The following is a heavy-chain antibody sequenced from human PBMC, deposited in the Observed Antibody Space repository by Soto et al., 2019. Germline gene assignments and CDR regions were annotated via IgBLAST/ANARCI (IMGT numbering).Heavy chain of an antibody. CDR2: IVVGSGNT. CDR1: GFNFRTTS. CDR3: AADPYYYDSSDYYSFDQ. J-gene: IGHJ4*02. D-gene: IGHD3-22*01. V-gene: IGHV1-58*01. Sequence: SVKVSCKASGFNFRTTSVQWVLQARGQRLEWIGWIVVGSGNTNYAQNFQERVTITRDMSTSTAYLDVSRLRSEDTAVYYCAADPYYYDSSDYYSFDQWGQGTLVTVSS.